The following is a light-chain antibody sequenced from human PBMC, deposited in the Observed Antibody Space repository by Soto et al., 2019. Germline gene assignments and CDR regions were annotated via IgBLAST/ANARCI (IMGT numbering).Light chain of an antibody. J-gene: IGKJ4*01. CDR3: QYRGIWPPGAT. CDR2: DAS. CDR1: QSINNY. V-gene: IGKV3-11*01. Sequence: EIVLTQSPVTLFLSPGERATLSCRASQSINNYLAWYQQKPGQPPRLLIYDASNRATAIPVRFSGSESGTDVTLTISSLEPEDSAVYYCQYRGIWPPGATFGGGTKVEIK.